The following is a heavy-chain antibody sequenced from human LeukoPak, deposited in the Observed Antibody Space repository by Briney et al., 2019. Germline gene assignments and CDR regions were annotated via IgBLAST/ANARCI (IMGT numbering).Heavy chain of an antibody. CDR3: ARGSGWSKGSWFDP. J-gene: IGHJ5*02. CDR2: INHSGST. CDR1: GGSFSGYY. V-gene: IGHV4-34*01. D-gene: IGHD6-19*01. Sequence: SETLSLTCAVYGGSFSGYYWSWIRQPPGKGLELIGEINHSGSTNYNPSLKSRVTISVDTSKNQFSLKLSSVTAADTAVYYCARGSGWSKGSWFDPWGQGTLVTVSS.